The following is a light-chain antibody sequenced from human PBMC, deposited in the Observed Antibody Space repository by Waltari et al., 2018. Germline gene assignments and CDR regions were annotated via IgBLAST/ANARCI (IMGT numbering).Light chain of an antibody. J-gene: IGLJ1*01. CDR2: ADT. CDR1: HPGRKD. Sequence: SYELTQSPSVSAASGQPASITCGGDHPGRKDVHWYPQKPPQAPVLVIYADTKRPSGIPERFSGSNSGNTATLTISRVEAGDEADYYCQVWDSSSKCYIFGAGTRLTVL. V-gene: IGLV3-21*02. CDR3: QVWDSSSKCYI.